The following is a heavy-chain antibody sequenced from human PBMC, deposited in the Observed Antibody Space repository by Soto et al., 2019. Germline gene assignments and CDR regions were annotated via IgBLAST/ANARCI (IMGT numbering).Heavy chain of an antibody. V-gene: IGHV1-3*01. CDR2: INAGNGNT. J-gene: IGHJ3*02. CDR3: ATKGEGYSSGSDAFDI. D-gene: IGHD6-19*01. CDR1: GYTFTSYA. Sequence: GASVKVSCKASGYTFTSYAMHWVRQAPGQRLEWMGWINAGNGNTKYSQKFQGRVTITRDTSASTAYTELSSLRSEDTAVYYCATKGEGYSSGSDAFDIWGQGTMVTVSS.